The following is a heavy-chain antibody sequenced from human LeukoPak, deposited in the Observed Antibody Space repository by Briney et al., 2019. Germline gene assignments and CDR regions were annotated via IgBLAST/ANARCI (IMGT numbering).Heavy chain of an antibody. CDR3: ARDNPTVPNLYVFDY. CDR2: IYYTGSA. V-gene: IGHV4-59*12. J-gene: IGHJ4*02. CDR1: GGSMNNYY. D-gene: IGHD4-17*01. Sequence: PSETLSLTCTVSGGSMNNYYWSWIRQPPGKGLELIGYIYYTGSANYNPSLKSRVTMSVDTSKNQFSLKLSSVTAADTAVYYCARDNPTVPNLYVFDYWGQGTLVTVSS.